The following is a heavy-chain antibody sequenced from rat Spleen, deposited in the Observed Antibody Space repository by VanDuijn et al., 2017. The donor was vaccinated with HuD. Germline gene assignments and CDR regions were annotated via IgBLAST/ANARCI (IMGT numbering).Heavy chain of an antibody. CDR2: ISYYGGST. CDR1: GFTFSDYY. CDR3: ARPPYYDGYYYFDY. D-gene: IGHD1-12*03. J-gene: IGHJ2*01. V-gene: IGHV5-20*01. Sequence: EVQLVETGGGLVQPGRSLKLSCAASGFTFSDYYMAWVRQAPTKGLEWVASISYYGGSTYYRDSVKGRFTISRDNAKSSLYLQMDSLRSEDTATYYCARPPYYDGYYYFDYWGQGVVVTVSS.